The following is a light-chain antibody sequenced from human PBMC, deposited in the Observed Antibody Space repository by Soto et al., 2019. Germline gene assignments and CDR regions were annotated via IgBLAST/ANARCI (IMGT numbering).Light chain of an antibody. J-gene: IGLJ3*02. V-gene: IGLV2-14*01. CDR1: NSDVGGYNY. Sequence: QSVLTQPASMSGSPGQSIAISCTGTNSDVGGYNYVSWYQQHPGKAPKLIIYEVSNRPSGISNRFSGSKSGNTASLTISGLQAEDEADYFCSSHTTSSTWVFGGGTKLTVL. CDR3: SSHTTSSTWV. CDR2: EVS.